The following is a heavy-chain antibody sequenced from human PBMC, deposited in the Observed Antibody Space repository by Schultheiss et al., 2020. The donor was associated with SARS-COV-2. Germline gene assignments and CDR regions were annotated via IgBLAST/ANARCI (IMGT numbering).Heavy chain of an antibody. CDR1: GFTFSSYG. Sequence: GESLKISCAASGFTFSSYGMHWVRQAPGKGLEWVAVIWYDGSNKYYADSVKGRFTISRDNSKNTLYLQMNSLRAEDTAVYYCARDPVDGYNYGDYWGQGTLVTVSS. CDR2: IWYDGSNK. V-gene: IGHV3-33*01. D-gene: IGHD5-24*01. J-gene: IGHJ4*02. CDR3: ARDPVDGYNYGDY.